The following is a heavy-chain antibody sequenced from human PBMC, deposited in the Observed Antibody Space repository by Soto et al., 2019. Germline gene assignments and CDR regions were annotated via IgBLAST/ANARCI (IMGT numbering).Heavy chain of an antibody. D-gene: IGHD2-15*01. Sequence: SETLSLTCTASGGSISGNDYYWTCIRQVPGEGLDWISYIYYTGRVSSTASLESRVTISIDPPKNQFYLKLSSVSAADTAVHFCAREGSSSPTYFDVWGPGTLVTVSS. CDR1: GGSISGNDYY. J-gene: IGHJ4*02. CDR3: AREGSSSPTYFDV. CDR2: IYYTGRV. V-gene: IGHV4-30-4*01.